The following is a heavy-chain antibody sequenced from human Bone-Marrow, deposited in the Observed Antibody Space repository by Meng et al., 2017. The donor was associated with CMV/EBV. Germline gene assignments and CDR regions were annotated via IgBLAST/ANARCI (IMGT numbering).Heavy chain of an antibody. CDR2: IYYSGST. CDR1: GGSISSYY. CDR3: ARHADVVVPATLFDY. Sequence: SETLSLTCTVSGGSISSYYWGWIRQPPGKGLEWIGSIYYSGSTYYNPSLKSRVTISVDTSKNQFSLKLSSVTAADTAVYYCARHADVVVPATLFDYWGQRTLVTVSS. D-gene: IGHD2-2*01. V-gene: IGHV4-39*01. J-gene: IGHJ4*02.